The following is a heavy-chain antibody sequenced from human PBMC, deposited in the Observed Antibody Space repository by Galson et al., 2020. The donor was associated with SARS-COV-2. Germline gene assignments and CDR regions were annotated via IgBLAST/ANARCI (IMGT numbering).Heavy chain of an antibody. D-gene: IGHD1-26*01. Sequence: GESLKISCAASGFTFSSYAMHWVRQAPGKGLEWVAVISYDGSNKYYADSVKGRFTISRDNSKNTLYLQMNSLRAEDTAVYYCARPYSGSYYSAFDIWGQVTMVTVSS. CDR2: ISYDGSNK. CDR3: ARPYSGSYYSAFDI. V-gene: IGHV3-30*04. CDR1: GFTFSSYA. J-gene: IGHJ3*02.